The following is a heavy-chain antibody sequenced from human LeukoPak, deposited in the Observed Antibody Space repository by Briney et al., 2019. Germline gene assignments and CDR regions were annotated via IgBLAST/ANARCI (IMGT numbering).Heavy chain of an antibody. CDR2: INTNTGNP. Sequence: ASVKVSCKASGYIFTGYGMNWVRQAPGQGLEWMGWINTNTGNPTYAQDFTGRFVFSLDTSVNTAYLQISSLKAEDTAVYYCARKGHNSYGVSLVWYFDLWGRGTLVTVSS. D-gene: IGHD5-18*01. V-gene: IGHV7-4-1*02. CDR1: GYIFTGYG. CDR3: ARKGHNSYGVSLVWYFDL. J-gene: IGHJ2*01.